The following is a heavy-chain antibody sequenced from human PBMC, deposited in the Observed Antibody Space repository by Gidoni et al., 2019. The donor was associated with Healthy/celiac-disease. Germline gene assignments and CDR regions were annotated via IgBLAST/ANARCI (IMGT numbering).Heavy chain of an antibody. Sequence: QVQLVQSGAEVKKPGSSVKVSCKASGGTFSSYAISWVRQAPGQGLEWMGGIIPIFGTANYAQKFQGSVTITADKSTSTAYMELSSLRSEDTAVYYCARGEITMVRGAMGYFDYWGQGTLVTVSS. J-gene: IGHJ4*02. V-gene: IGHV1-69*06. CDR3: ARGEITMVRGAMGYFDY. CDR2: IIPIFGTA. D-gene: IGHD3-10*01. CDR1: GGTFSSYA.